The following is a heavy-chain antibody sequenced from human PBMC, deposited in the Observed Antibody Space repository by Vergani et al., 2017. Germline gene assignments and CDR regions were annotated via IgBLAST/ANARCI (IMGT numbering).Heavy chain of an antibody. CDR2: IYPGDSDT. D-gene: IGHD6-6*01. J-gene: IGHJ4*02. CDR3: ARQAGIAARSEVDY. V-gene: IGHV5-51*01. CDR1: GYSFTSYW. Sequence: EVQLVQSGAEVKKPGESLNISSQGSGYSFTSYWIGWVRHMPGKGLESMGSIYPGDSDTRYSPSFQGQVTSSADKSISTAYLQWSSLKASDTAMYYCARQAGIAARSEVDYWGQGTLVTVSS.